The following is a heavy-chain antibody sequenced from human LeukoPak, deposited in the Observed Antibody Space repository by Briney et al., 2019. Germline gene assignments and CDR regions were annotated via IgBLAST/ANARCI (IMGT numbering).Heavy chain of an antibody. Sequence: SETLSLTCTVSGGSISAYYWSWIRQPPGKGLEWIGYIHYSGTTNYYPSLKSRVTIALDTSKNQFSLKLNSVTAADTAVYYCARGVTSPLDAFDIWGQGTTVTVSS. D-gene: IGHD1-26*01. J-gene: IGHJ3*02. CDR1: GGSISAYY. V-gene: IGHV4-59*01. CDR3: ARGVTSPLDAFDI. CDR2: IHYSGTT.